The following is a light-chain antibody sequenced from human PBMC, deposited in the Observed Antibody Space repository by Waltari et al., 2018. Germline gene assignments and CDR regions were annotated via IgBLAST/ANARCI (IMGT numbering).Light chain of an antibody. CDR3: ALYMGSGIWV. CDR1: SGHLSTTSY. Sequence: QTVVTQAPSLSVSPGGTVKLTCALSSGHLSTTSYATWYQQTPGQAPRTPVYKANARSSGVPDRFSGSILGNTAALTITGAQADDESDYYCALYMGSGIWVFGGGTRLTVL. V-gene: IGLV8-61*01. CDR2: KAN. J-gene: IGLJ3*02.